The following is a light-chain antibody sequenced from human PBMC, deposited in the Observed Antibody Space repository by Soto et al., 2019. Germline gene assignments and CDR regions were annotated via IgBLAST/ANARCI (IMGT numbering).Light chain of an antibody. CDR2: GAS. CDR1: QSVSSN. CDR3: QQYNNWPLP. V-gene: IGKV3-15*01. Sequence: EIVMTQSPATLSVSPGERATLSCRASQSVSSNLAWYQQKPGQAPRLLIYGASTRATGIPARFSGSGSGTEFTLTISSLQSEDFAVYYCQQYNNWPLPFGQGTKVEI. J-gene: IGKJ1*01.